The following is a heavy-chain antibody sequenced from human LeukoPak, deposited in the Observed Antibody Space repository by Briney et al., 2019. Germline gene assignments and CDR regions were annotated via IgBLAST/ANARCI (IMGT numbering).Heavy chain of an antibody. Sequence: GGSLRLSCEASGFSFSTYAMHWVRQAPGKGLDWVAVLSFDGSNQYYADSVKGRFTISRDSSENTLYLQMNSLRDEDTAVYYCARVYSATFPRMDAWGQETTVTVSS. CDR3: ARVYSATFPRMDA. J-gene: IGHJ6*02. CDR1: GFSFSTYA. D-gene: IGHD6-13*01. CDR2: LSFDGSNQ. V-gene: IGHV3-30*03.